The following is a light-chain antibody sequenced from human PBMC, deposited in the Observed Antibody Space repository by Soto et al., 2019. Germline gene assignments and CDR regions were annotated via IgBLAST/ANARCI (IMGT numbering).Light chain of an antibody. V-gene: IGLV2-14*01. CDR2: DVN. Sequence: QSALTQPASVSGSPGQSITISCIGTSSDVGAYKYVSWYQQHPGKAPKLIIYDVNNRPSGVSNRFSGSKSGSTASLTISGLQAEDEADYYCSSYTMSNSRVFGGGTQLTVL. CDR3: SSYTMSNSRV. J-gene: IGLJ7*01. CDR1: SSDVGAYKY.